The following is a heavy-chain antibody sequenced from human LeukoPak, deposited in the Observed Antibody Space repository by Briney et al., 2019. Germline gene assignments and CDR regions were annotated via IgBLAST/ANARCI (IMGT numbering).Heavy chain of an antibody. CDR3: ARDRRYYGSGSYYNNWFDP. Sequence: SETLSLTCTVSGGSISSYYWSWIRQPPGKGLEWIGYIYYSGSTNYNPSLKSRVTISVDTSKNQFSLKLSSVTAADTAVYHCARDRRYYGSGSYYNNWFDPWGQGTLVTVSS. D-gene: IGHD3-10*01. J-gene: IGHJ5*02. V-gene: IGHV4-59*01. CDR1: GGSISSYY. CDR2: IYYSGST.